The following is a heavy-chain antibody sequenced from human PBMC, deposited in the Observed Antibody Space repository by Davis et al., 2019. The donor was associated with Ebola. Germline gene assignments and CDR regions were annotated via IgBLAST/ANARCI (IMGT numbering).Heavy chain of an antibody. J-gene: IGHJ4*02. CDR2: ISAYNGNT. CDR3: ARDLGVKPPYRSFDY. CDR1: GGTFSSYG. V-gene: IGHV1-18*01. Sequence: ASVKVSCKASGGTFSSYGISWVRQAPGQGLEWMGWISAYNGNTNYAQKLQGRVTMTTDTSTSTAYMELRSLRSDDTAVYYCARDLGVKPPYRSFDYWGQGTLVTVSS. D-gene: IGHD5-18*01.